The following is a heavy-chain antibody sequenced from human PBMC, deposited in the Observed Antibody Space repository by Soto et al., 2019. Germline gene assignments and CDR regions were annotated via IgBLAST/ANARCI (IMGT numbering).Heavy chain of an antibody. CDR2: IYPGDSDT. D-gene: IGHD3-22*01. Sequence: GESLKISCRGSGYSFTSYWISWVRQMPGKGLEWMGIIYPGDSDTRYSPSFQGQVTISADKSISTAYLQWSSLKASDTAMYYCARALRTYYYDSSGSAAPDYWGQGTLVTVSS. CDR1: GYSFTSYW. V-gene: IGHV5-51*01. J-gene: IGHJ4*02. CDR3: ARALRTYYYDSSGSAAPDY.